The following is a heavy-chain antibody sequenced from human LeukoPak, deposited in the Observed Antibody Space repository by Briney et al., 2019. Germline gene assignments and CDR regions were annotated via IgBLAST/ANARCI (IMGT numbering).Heavy chain of an antibody. CDR1: GFTFSSYA. Sequence: GGSLRLSCAASGFTFSSYAMSWVRQAPGKGLEWVSAISGSGGSTYYADSVKGRFTISRDNAKSTLYLQMNSLRAEDTAVYYCARDIGSSSTWYDYWGQGTLVTVSS. J-gene: IGHJ4*02. CDR2: ISGSGGST. CDR3: ARDIGSSSTWYDY. V-gene: IGHV3-23*01. D-gene: IGHD6-13*01.